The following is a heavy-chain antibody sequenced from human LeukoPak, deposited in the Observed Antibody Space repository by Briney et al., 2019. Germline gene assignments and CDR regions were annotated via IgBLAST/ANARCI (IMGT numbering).Heavy chain of an antibody. CDR2: IYTSGST. CDR3: ARLLAVQQLDY. D-gene: IGHD3-3*02. V-gene: IGHV4-4*09. Sequence: SETLSLTCTVSGGSFTSYYWSWIRQPPGKGLQWIGYIYTSGSTSYNPSLKSRVTISVDTSKNQFSLKLNSVTAADTAVYYCARLLAVQQLDYRGQGTLVTVSS. J-gene: IGHJ4*02. CDR1: GGSFTSYY.